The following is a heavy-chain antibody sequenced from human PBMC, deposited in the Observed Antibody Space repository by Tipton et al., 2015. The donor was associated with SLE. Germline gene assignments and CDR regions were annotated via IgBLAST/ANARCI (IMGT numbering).Heavy chain of an antibody. CDR3: ARDRVTISGLPEKVLDV. J-gene: IGHJ6*02. V-gene: IGHV1-18*01. CDR1: GYTFASYG. D-gene: IGHD3-3*01. Sequence: QVQLVQSGADVKKPGASVKVSCKVYGYTFASYGFSWVRQAPGQGLEWLGWIHPFNGNTKYAQKFQGRVTMPTDTSTATAYMEVRNLRSDDTAGYYCARDRVTISGLPEKVLDVWGQGTTVTVSS. CDR2: IHPFNGNT.